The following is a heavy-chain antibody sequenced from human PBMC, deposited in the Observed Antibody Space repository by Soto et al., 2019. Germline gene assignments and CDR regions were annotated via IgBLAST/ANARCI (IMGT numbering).Heavy chain of an antibody. CDR2: ISGSGDST. D-gene: IGHD3-10*01. CDR1: GFIFSSYT. CDR3: AIGGPGGPLEE. J-gene: IGHJ4*02. V-gene: IGHV3-23*01. Sequence: GGSLRLSCAASGFIFSSYTMSWVRQAPGKGLEWVSGISGSGDSTYYADSVKGRFTISRDNSKTTLYLQMNSLRAEDTAVYYCAIGGPGGPLEEWGQGILVTVSS.